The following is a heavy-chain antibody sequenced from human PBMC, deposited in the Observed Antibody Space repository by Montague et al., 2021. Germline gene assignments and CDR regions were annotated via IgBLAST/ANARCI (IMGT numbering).Heavy chain of an antibody. J-gene: IGHJ4*02. CDR3: AREVAPGSGSNSVDY. D-gene: IGHD3-10*01. V-gene: IGHV3-33*01. CDR1: DFTFSTYA. CDR2: IWYGGSNK. Sequence: SLRLSCPASDFTFSTYAMHWVRQAPGKGLEWVAVIWYGGSNKFCADSVKGRFTISRDNSKNTLYLQMNNLRAEDTAMYYCAREVAPGSGSNSVDYWGQGTLVTVSS.